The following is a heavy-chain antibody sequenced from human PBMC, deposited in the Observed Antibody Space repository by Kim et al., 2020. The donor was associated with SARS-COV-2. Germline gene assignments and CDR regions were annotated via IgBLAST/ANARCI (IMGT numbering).Heavy chain of an antibody. CDR1: GFNFNDYG. V-gene: IGHV3-48*02. CDR3: ARELEIWTMAVLIGVPTYYNGLDV. D-gene: IGHD6-19*01. J-gene: IGHJ6*02. CDR2: ISRTSGSI. Sequence: GGSLRLSCVGFGFNFNDYGINWVRQAPGKGLEWISYISRTSGSIYYADPVKGRFTIARDKAEKSVFLQMNSLRDDDTAVYYCARELEIWTMAVLIGVPTYYNGLDVWGQGTTVTVSS.